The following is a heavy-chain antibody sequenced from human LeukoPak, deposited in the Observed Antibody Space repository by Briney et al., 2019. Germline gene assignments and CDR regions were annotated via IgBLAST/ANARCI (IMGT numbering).Heavy chain of an antibody. CDR1: GGSFSGYY. CDR3: AKSLSGWHTDGYDI. CDR2: INHSGST. J-gene: IGHJ3*02. V-gene: IGHV4-34*01. Sequence: SETLSLTCAVYGGSFSGYYWSWIRQPPGKGLEWIGEINHSGSTNYNPSLKSRVTISVDTSKNQFSLKLSSVTAADTAVYYCAKSLSGWHTDGYDIWGQGTMVTVSS. D-gene: IGHD6-19*01.